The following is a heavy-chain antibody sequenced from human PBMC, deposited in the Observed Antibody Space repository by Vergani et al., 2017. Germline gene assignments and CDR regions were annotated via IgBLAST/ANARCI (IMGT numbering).Heavy chain of an antibody. CDR3: ARDPTSRGSGSYGMDV. CDR1: GGSISSGSYY. J-gene: IGHJ6*02. V-gene: IGHV4-61*02. Sequence: QVQLQESGPGLVKPSQTLSLTCTVSGGSISSGSYYWSWIRQPAGKGLEWIGRIYTSGSTNYNPSLKSRVTISVDTSKNQFSLKLSSVTAADTAVYYCARDPTSRGSGSYGMDVWGQGTTVTVSS. D-gene: IGHD3-10*01. CDR2: IYTSGST.